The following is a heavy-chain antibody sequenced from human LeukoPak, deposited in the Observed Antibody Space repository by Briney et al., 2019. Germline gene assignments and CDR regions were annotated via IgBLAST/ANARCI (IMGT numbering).Heavy chain of an antibody. CDR3: ARYHSDYDWDY. CDR2: I. CDR1: GFTFSSYG. J-gene: IGHJ4*02. V-gene: IGHV3-30*03. D-gene: IGHD5-12*01. Sequence: GGSLRLSCAASGFTFSSYGMHWVRQAPGKGLEWVAVISVKGRFTVSRDNSKNTLHLQMNSLRAEDTAVYYCARYHSDYDWDYWGQGTLVIVSS.